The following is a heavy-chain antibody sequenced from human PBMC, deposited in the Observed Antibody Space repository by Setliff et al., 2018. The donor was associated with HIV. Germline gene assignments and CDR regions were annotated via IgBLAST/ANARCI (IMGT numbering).Heavy chain of an antibody. Sequence: SETLSLTCTVSGGPISSYYWSWIRQPPGKGLEWIGEINHSGSTNYNMSLWSRVTISLDASRNQFSLELISVTAADTAVYYCAGGPGTTSIDYWAQGTLVTVSS. CDR1: GGPISSYY. V-gene: IGHV4-34*01. J-gene: IGHJ4*02. D-gene: IGHD1-26*01. CDR3: AGGPGTTSIDY. CDR2: INHSGST.